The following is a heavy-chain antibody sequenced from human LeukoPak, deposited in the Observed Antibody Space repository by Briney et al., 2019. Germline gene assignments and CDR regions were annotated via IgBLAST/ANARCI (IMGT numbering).Heavy chain of an antibody. D-gene: IGHD5-24*01. J-gene: IGHJ6*02. CDR2: IYAGDSDT. CDR1: GYSFTTFW. CDR3: ARQGYNSMEV. V-gene: IGHV5-51*01. Sequence: GESLKISCKGSGYSFTTFWIDWVRQMPGKGLEWMGIIYAGDSDTRYSPSFQGQVTISVDKSISTAFLQWNSLKASDTAMYYCARQGYNSMEVRGQGTAVTVSS.